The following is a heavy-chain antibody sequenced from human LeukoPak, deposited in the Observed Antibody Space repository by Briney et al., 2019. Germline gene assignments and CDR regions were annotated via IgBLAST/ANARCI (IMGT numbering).Heavy chain of an antibody. D-gene: IGHD2-2*01. V-gene: IGHV5-51*01. CDR3: ARPYCSSTSCYDNNWFDP. J-gene: IGHJ5*02. CDR2: IYPGDSDT. CDR1: GYSFTSYW. Sequence: GESLKISCKGSGYSFTSYWIGWVRQMPGEGLEWMGIIYPGDSDTRYSPSFQGQVTISADKSISTAYLQWSSLKASDTAMYYCARPYCSSTSCYDNNWFDPWGQGTLVTVSS.